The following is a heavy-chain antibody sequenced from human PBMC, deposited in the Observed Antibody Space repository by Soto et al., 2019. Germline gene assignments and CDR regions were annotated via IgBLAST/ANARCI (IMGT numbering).Heavy chain of an antibody. CDR2: IIPILGIA. V-gene: IGHV1-69*08. CDR3: ARDVSCSSTSCYGNFDY. J-gene: IGHJ4*02. CDR1: GGTFSSYT. D-gene: IGHD2-2*01. Sequence: QVQLVQSGAEVKKPGSSVKVSCKASGGTFSSYTISWVRQAPGQGLEWMGRIIPILGIANYAQKFQGRVTITADQSTSTAYMELSSLRSEDTAVYYCARDVSCSSTSCYGNFDYWGQGTLVTVSS.